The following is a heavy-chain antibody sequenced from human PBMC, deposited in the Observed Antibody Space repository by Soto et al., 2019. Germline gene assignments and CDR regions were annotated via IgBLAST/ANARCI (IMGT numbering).Heavy chain of an antibody. CDR1: GYTFTGYY. V-gene: IGHV1-2*04. Sequence: QVPLVQSGAEVKKPGASVKVSCKASGYTFTGYYMHWVRQAPGQGLEWMGWINPNSGGTNYAQKFQGWVTMTRDTSISTAYMELSRLRSDDTAVYYCARSGAYYDYYYYGMDVWGQGTTVTVSS. D-gene: IGHD3-10*01. CDR3: ARSGAYYDYYYYGMDV. J-gene: IGHJ6*02. CDR2: INPNSGGT.